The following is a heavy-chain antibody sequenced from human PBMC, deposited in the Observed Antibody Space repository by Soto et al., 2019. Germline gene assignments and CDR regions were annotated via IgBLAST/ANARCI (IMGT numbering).Heavy chain of an antibody. V-gene: IGHV1-69*01. D-gene: IGHD5-18*01. J-gene: IGHJ6*02. Sequence: QVQLVQSGAEVKKPGSSVKVSCKASGGTFSSYAISWVRQAPGQGLEWMGGIIPILGTAKYAQKFQGRVTITADESTSTAYMELSSLRSEDTAVYYCARMDVDTAMVTGYYYYYGMDVWGQGTTVTVSS. CDR1: GGTFSSYA. CDR3: ARMDVDTAMVTGYYYYYGMDV. CDR2: IIPILGTA.